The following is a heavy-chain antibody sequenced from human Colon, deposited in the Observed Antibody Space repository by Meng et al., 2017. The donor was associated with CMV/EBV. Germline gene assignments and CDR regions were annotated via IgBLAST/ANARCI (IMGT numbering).Heavy chain of an antibody. D-gene: IGHD2-15*01. J-gene: IGHJ6*02. CDR1: GFTVSSDY. Sequence: ESLKISCAASGFTVSSDYMNWVRQAPGKGLEWVSVIYSGGGTYYADSVKGRFTISRDSSENKVNLQMNGLRAEDTAVYYCGRDPGLPNGIDDWGQGTTVTVSS. V-gene: IGHV3-53*01. CDR3: GRDPGLPNGIDD. CDR2: IYSGGGT.